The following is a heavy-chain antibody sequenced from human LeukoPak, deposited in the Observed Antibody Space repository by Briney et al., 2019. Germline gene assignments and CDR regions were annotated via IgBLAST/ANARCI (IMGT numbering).Heavy chain of an antibody. CDR2: MNPNSGNT. CDR1: GYTFTSHD. D-gene: IGHD4-11*01. V-gene: IGHV1-8*01. J-gene: IGHJ6*03. Sequence: GASVKVSCKASGYTFTSHDINWVRQATGQGLEWMGWMNPNSGNTGYAQKFQGRVTITRNTSISTAYMELSSLRSEDTAVYYCAMGPAYSKYGAYYYYYMDVWGKGTTVTVSS. CDR3: AMGPAYSKYGAYYYYYMDV.